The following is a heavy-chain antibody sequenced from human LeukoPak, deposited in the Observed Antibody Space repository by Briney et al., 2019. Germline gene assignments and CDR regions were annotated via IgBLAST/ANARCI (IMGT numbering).Heavy chain of an antibody. J-gene: IGHJ3*02. CDR1: GFTFSIYG. Sequence: GGSLRLSCAASGFTFSIYGMHWVRQAPGKGLEWVTFMRDDGSNKDYADSVKGRFTISRDNSKNMLYVQMNSLRAEDTAVYYCARSYGALDIWGQGTMVTVSS. V-gene: IGHV3-30*02. CDR2: MRDDGSNK. D-gene: IGHD4-17*01. CDR3: ARSYGALDI.